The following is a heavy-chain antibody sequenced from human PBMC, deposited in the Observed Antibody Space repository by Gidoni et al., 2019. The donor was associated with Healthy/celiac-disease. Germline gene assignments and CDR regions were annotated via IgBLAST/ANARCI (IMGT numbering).Heavy chain of an antibody. CDR2: ISYDGSNK. Sequence: QVQLVESGGGVVQPGRSLRLSCAASGFPFSRYGMHWVRQAPGKGLEWVAVISYDGSNKYYADSVKGRFTISRDNSKNTLYLQMNSLRAEDTAVYYCAKDDRHYYDSSGTDYWGQGTLVTVSS. CDR1: GFPFSRYG. J-gene: IGHJ4*02. D-gene: IGHD3-22*01. V-gene: IGHV3-30*18. CDR3: AKDDRHYYDSSGTDY.